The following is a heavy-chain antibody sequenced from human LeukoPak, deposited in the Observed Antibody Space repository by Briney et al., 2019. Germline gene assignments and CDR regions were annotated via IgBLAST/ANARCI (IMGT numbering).Heavy chain of an antibody. CDR3: ARGASSSWYNNWFDP. J-gene: IGHJ5*02. CDR2: IYPGDSDT. Sequence: GESLKISCKGSGYSFTSYWIGWVRQMPGKGLEWTGIIYPGDSDTRYSPSFQGQVTISADKSISTAYLQWSSLKASDTAMYYCARGASSSWYNNWFDPWGQGTLVTVSS. V-gene: IGHV5-51*01. D-gene: IGHD6-13*01. CDR1: GYSFTSYW.